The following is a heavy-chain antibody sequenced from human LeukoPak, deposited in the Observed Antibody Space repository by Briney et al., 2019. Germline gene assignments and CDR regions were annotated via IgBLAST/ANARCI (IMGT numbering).Heavy chain of an antibody. CDR2: FDPEDGET. Sequence: ASVKVSCKVSGYTLTELSMHWVRQAPGKGLEWMGGFDPEDGETIYAQKFQGRVTMTEDTSTDTAYMELSSLRSEDTAVYYCATVSSPAPSLRPSAAGTPLFGYWGQGTLVTVSS. CDR3: ATVSSPAPSLRPSAAGTPLFGY. D-gene: IGHD6-13*01. V-gene: IGHV1-24*01. CDR1: GYTLTELS. J-gene: IGHJ4*02.